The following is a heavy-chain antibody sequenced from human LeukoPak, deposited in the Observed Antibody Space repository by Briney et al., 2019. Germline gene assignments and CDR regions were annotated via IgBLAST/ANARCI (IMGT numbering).Heavy chain of an antibody. V-gene: IGHV4-39*01. Sequence: SETLSLTCTVSGGSITTSTYYWGWIRQPPGKGLEWIGTIYYSGYTYYNPSLESRVTIFVDTSKNQFSLKLSSVTAADTAVYYCARSPYYDILTGYYPPDYWGQGTLVTVSS. CDR1: GGSITTSTYY. D-gene: IGHD3-9*01. CDR2: IYYSGYT. J-gene: IGHJ4*02. CDR3: ARSPYYDILTGYYPPDY.